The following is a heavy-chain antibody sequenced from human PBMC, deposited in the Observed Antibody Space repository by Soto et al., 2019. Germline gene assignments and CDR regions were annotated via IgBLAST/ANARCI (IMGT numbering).Heavy chain of an antibody. Sequence: PGGSLNLSCAASGFSVSSNYISWVRQAPGKGLEWLSVIYSGGTTYYADSVRGRFTISRDNSKNTLFLQMNSLGAEDTAVYYCVREVGPWGQGTLVTVSS. V-gene: IGHV3-53*01. CDR2: IYSGGTT. J-gene: IGHJ5*02. CDR3: VREVGP. CDR1: GFSVSSNY.